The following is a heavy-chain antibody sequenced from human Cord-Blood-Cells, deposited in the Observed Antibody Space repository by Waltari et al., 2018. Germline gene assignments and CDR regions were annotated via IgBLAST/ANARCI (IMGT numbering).Heavy chain of an antibody. CDR3: ATVHHGYSSSWYTMYNWFDP. Sequence: QVQLVQSGAEVKKPGASVKVSCKVSGYTLTELSMHWVRQAPGKGLGWMGGVDPEDGETIYAQKFQGRVTKTEDTSTDTAYMELSSLRSEDTAVYYCATVHHGYSSSWYTMYNWFDPCGQGTLVTVSS. CDR1: GYTLTELS. J-gene: IGHJ5*02. V-gene: IGHV1-24*01. D-gene: IGHD6-13*01. CDR2: VDPEDGET.